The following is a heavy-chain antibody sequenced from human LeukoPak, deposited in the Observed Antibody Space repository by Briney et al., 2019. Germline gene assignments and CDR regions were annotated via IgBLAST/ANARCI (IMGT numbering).Heavy chain of an antibody. V-gene: IGHV4-59*01. J-gene: IGHJ3*02. CDR3: ARGRFLDAFDI. CDR2: IYYSGST. D-gene: IGHD3-3*01. CDR1: GVSISSYH. Sequence: SETLPLTCTGSGVSISSYHWSWIRQPPGKGLEWIGYIYYSGSTKYKPSLKSRVTISVDTSKNQFSLKLSSVTAADTAVYYCARGRFLDAFDIWGQGTMATVSS.